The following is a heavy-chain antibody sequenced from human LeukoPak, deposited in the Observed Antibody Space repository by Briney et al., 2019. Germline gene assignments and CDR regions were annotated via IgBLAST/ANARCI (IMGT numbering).Heavy chain of an antibody. J-gene: IGHJ4*02. Sequence: SETLSLTCTVSGVSITDSYWSWIRQPPGKGLEWLGYIYYRGDTNNNPSLKSRVTISLDMSKNQFSLKLNSVTAADTAMYYCVKTAGGHGGVYWGQGILVTVSS. CDR2: IYYRGDT. CDR3: VKTAGGHGGVY. CDR1: GVSITDSY. D-gene: IGHD3-16*01. V-gene: IGHV4-59*01.